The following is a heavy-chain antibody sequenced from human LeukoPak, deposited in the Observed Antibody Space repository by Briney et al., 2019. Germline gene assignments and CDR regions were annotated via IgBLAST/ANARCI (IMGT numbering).Heavy chain of an antibody. D-gene: IGHD6-19*01. Sequence: PSETLSLTCAVYGGSFSGYHWSWIRQPPGKGLEWIGEINHSGSTNYNPSLKSRVTISVDTSKNQFSLKLSSVTAADTAVYYCARGGFRGWYVDFDYWGQGTLVTVSS. CDR2: INHSGST. CDR3: ARGGFRGWYVDFDY. J-gene: IGHJ4*02. V-gene: IGHV4-34*01. CDR1: GGSFSGYH.